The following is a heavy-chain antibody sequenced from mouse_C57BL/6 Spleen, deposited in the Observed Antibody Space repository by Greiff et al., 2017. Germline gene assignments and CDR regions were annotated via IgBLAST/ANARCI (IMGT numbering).Heavy chain of an antibody. D-gene: IGHD4-1*01. J-gene: IGHJ4*01. Sequence: QVQLQQPGAELVRPGSSVKLSCKASGYTFTSYWMDWVKQRPGQGLEWIGNIYPSDSETHYNQKFKNKATLTVDKSSSTAYMQLSSLTSEDSAVYYGTRGGVGRMDCWGQGTSVTVSS. CDR3: TRGGVGRMDC. CDR1: GYTFTSYW. V-gene: IGHV1-61*01. CDR2: IYPSDSET.